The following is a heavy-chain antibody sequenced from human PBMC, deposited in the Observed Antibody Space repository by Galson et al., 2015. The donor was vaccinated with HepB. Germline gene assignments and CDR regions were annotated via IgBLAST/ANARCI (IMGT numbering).Heavy chain of an antibody. D-gene: IGHD3-16*01. J-gene: IGHJ5*02. CDR3: SKAPWLMTSWFDP. Sequence: SLRLSCEASGFTFSSYDMSWVRQAPGKGLEWVTAISGSGGNTYYAYTVKGRFTISRNNSKSTMYLQMNSLRAEDTAVYYCSKAPWLMTSWFDPWGQGTLVTVST. V-gene: IGHV3-23*01. CDR2: ISGSGGNT. CDR1: GFTFSSYD.